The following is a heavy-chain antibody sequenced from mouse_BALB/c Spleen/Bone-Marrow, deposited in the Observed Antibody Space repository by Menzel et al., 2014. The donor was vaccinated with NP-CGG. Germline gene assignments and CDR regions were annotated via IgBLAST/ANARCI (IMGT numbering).Heavy chain of an antibody. CDR1: GYTFTSYY. CDR3: IRSAGTGFAY. CDR2: INPSNGGT. Sequence: VQLQQSGTELVKPGASVKLSCKASGYTFTSYYMFWVKQRPGQGLEWIGEINPSNGGTVFNEKLKSKVTLTVDKSSSTAYIQLSGLTSEDSAVYYCIRSAGTGFAYWGQGTLGTVS. V-gene: IGHV1-53*01. J-gene: IGHJ3*01. D-gene: IGHD3-3*01.